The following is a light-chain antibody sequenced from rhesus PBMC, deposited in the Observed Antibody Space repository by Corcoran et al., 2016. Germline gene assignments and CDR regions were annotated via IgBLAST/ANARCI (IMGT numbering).Light chain of an antibody. V-gene: IGKV1-18*01. CDR1: QGISSW. J-gene: IGKJ3*01. CDR3: QQGYNTPFT. Sequence: DIQMTQSPSSLSASVGDKVTITCRASQGISSWLAWYQQKPGKAPKLLIYAASTLQSGVPSRFSGRGSGTDYTLTISSLQPEDVATYYCQQGYNTPFTFGPGTKLDIK. CDR2: AAS.